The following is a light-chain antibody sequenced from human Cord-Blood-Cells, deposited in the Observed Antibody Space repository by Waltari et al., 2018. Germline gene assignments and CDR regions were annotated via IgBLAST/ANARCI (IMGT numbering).Light chain of an antibody. V-gene: IGKV3-20*01. CDR3: QQYGSSPLT. CDR1: QSVCSSY. CDR2: GAS. Sequence: IVLTQSPGTLSLSTGDRATLSCRASQSVCSSYLALYQQKPGYAPRLLIYGASSMATGIPDRFSGSGSGTDFTLTISRLEPEDFAMYYCQQYGSSPLTFGGGTKVEIK. J-gene: IGKJ4*01.